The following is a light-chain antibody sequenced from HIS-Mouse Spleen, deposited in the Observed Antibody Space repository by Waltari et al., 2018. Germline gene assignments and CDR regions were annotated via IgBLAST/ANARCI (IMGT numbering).Light chain of an antibody. CDR2: EDS. CDR3: YSTDSSGNHRV. J-gene: IGLJ2*01. V-gene: IGLV3-10*01. Sequence: SYELTQPPSVSVSPGQTARITCSGDALPKKYAYWYQQKSGQAPVLVIYEDSKRPSGIAERRSCSSSGTMATLTISGAQVEDEADYYCYSTDSSGNHRVFGGGTKLTVL. CDR1: ALPKKY.